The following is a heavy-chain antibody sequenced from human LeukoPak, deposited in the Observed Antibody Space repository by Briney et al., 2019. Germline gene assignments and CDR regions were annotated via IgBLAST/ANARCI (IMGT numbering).Heavy chain of an antibody. Sequence: GGSLRLSRAASGFTFSSYAMSCVRQAPGKGLEWVSAISGSGGSTYYADSVKGRFTISRDNSKNTLCLQMNSLRAEDTALYYCAKEILSGRYYGMDVWGKGTTVTVSS. CDR3: AKEILSGRYYGMDV. J-gene: IGHJ6*04. D-gene: IGHD3-9*01. V-gene: IGHV3-23*01. CDR1: GFTFSSYA. CDR2: ISGSGGST.